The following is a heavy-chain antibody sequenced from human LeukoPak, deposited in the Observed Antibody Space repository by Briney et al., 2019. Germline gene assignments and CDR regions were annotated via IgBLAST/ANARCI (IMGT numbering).Heavy chain of an antibody. J-gene: IGHJ4*02. CDR2: ILNSGTTT. CDR1: GFTFSSYE. CDR3: ARDPPDY. V-gene: IGHV3-48*03. Sequence: GSLRLSCAASGFTFSSYEMNWVRQAPGKGLEWVSYILNSGTTTYYADSVKGRFTISRDNAKNSLYLQMNSLRAEDTGVYYCARDPPDYWGQGILVTVS.